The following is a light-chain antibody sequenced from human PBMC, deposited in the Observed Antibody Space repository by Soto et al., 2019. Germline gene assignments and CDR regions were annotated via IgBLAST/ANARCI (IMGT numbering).Light chain of an antibody. Sequence: EIVLTQSPGTLSLSPGERATLSCWASQSVTGNYLAWYQQKPGQPPRLLIFGASTRATGIPDRFSGSRSGTDFTLTISRLEPEDFAVYFCQLYGSSRWTFGQGTKVDI. CDR3: QLYGSSRWT. V-gene: IGKV3-20*01. J-gene: IGKJ1*01. CDR1: QSVTGNY. CDR2: GAS.